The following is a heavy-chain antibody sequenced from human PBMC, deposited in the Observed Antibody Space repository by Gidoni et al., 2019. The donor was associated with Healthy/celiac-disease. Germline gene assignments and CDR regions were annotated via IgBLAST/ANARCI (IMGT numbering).Heavy chain of an antibody. V-gene: IGHV3-33*01. CDR1: GFPFSRYG. CDR3: ARDGPDYDILTGLSA. CDR2: IWYDGSNK. J-gene: IGHJ5*02. D-gene: IGHD3-9*01. Sequence: QVQLVESGGGVVQPGRSLRLSCAASGFPFSRYGMHWVRQAPGKGLEWVAVIWYDGSNKYYADSVKGRFTISRDNSKNTLYLQMNSLRAEDTAVYYCARDGPDYDILTGLSAWGQGTLVTVSS.